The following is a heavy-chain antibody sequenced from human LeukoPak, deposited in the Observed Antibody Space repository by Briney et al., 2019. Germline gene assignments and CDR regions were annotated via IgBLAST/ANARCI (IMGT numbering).Heavy chain of an antibody. D-gene: IGHD3-10*01. CDR2: ISSSSSYI. CDR3: ARDPGGSRTFFDP. J-gene: IGHJ5*02. V-gene: IGHV3-21*01. CDR1: GFTFSSYS. Sequence: GGSLRLSCAASGFTFSSYSMNWVRQAPGKGLEWVSSISSSSSYIYYADSVKGRFTISRDNAKNSLYLQMNSLRAGDTAVYYCARDPGGSRTFFDPWGQGTLVTVSS.